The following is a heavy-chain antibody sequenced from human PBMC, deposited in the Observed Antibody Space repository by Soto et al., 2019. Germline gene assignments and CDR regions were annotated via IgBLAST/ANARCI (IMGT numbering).Heavy chain of an antibody. D-gene: IGHD6-25*01. CDR3: ARDQLSSGLYVWFDP. J-gene: IGHJ5*02. Sequence: SETLSLTCSVSGGSISSGYGSWIRQPPGKGLEWIGYVYYSDSINYNPSLESRVIISVDTSKNQLSLILSSVTSADTAVYYCARDQLSSGLYVWFDPWGQGTLVTVSS. CDR2: VYYSDSI. CDR1: GGSISSGY. V-gene: IGHV4-59*01.